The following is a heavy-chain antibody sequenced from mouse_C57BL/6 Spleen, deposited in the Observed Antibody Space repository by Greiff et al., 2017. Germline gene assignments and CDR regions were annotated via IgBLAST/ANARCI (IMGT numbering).Heavy chain of an antibody. Sequence: VQLQQSGPELVKPGDSVKISCKASGYSFTGYFMNWVMQSPGKSLEWIGRINPYNGDTFYNQKFKGKATLTVDKSSSTAHMELRSLTSEDSAVYYCARKGYLDYWGQGTTLTVSS. V-gene: IGHV1-20*01. J-gene: IGHJ2*01. CDR3: ARKGYLDY. CDR2: INPYNGDT. CDR1: GYSFTGYF.